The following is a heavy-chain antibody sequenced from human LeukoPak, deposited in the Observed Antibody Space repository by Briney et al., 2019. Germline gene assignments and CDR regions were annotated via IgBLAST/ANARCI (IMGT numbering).Heavy chain of an antibody. CDR1: GNTFSNYN. D-gene: IGHD3-16*01. V-gene: IGHV1-46*01. J-gene: IGHJ5*01. Sequence: GASVKVSCKASGNTFSNYNVHWVRQAPGQGLEWVGIISPTGGGRYYARKFQGRVNMTRDMSTSTVFMELSSLSSVDTAVYYCTRTKWGTLFDALNWFDSWGQGTLVTVSS. CDR2: ISPTGGGR. CDR3: TRTKWGTLFDALNWFDS.